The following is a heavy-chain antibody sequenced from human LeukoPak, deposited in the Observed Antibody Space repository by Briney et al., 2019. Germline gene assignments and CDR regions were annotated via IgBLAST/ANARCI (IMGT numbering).Heavy chain of an antibody. CDR3: AGYGVVVPAARDAFDI. D-gene: IGHD2-2*01. V-gene: IGHV3-30-3*01. J-gene: IGHJ3*02. CDR1: GFTFSSYA. Sequence: PGRSLRLSCAASGFTFSSYAMHWVRQAPGKGLEWVAVISYDGSNKYYADSVKGRFTISRDNSKNTLYLQMNSLRAEDTAVYYCAGYGVVVPAARDAFDIWGQGTMVTVSS. CDR2: ISYDGSNK.